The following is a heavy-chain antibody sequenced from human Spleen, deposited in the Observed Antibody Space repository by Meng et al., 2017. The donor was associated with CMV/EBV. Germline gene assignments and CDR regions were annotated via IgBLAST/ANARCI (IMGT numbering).Heavy chain of an antibody. CDR2: INPNSGGT. CDR3: ARDQKGMGQLFY. Sequence: QVQLVQSGAAGRKPGASVKVSCKASGYTFTGYYMHWVRQAPGQGLEWMGWINPNSGGTNYAQKFQGRVTMTRDTSISTAYMELSRLRSDDTAVYYCARDQKGMGQLFYWGQGTLGTVSS. D-gene: IGHD6-6*01. CDR1: GYTFTGYY. V-gene: IGHV1-2*02. J-gene: IGHJ4*02.